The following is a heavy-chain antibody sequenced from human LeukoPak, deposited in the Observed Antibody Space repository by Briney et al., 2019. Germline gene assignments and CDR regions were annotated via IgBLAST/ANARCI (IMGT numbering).Heavy chain of an antibody. D-gene: IGHD1-26*01. J-gene: IGHJ4*02. V-gene: IGHV3-23*01. Sequence: GGSLRLSCAASGFTFSTYVMNWFRQAPGKGLEWVSTISVGAEYIFYADSVKGRFTISRDDSNNALYLQMHSLRAEDTALYYCARGDSGSYYFDYWGQGTLVTVSS. CDR1: GFTFSTYV. CDR3: ARGDSGSYYFDY. CDR2: ISVGAEYI.